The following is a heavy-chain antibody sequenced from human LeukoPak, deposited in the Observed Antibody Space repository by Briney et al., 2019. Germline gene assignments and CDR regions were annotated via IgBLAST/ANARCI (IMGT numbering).Heavy chain of an antibody. J-gene: IGHJ4*02. D-gene: IGHD7-27*01. CDR3: ASRKLGNDY. Sequence: SETLSLTCTISGGSVSDYYWSWIRQSPGKGLEWIGYIYHTGSTSYSPSLKSRVTISADTSRNQFSLKLSSVTAADTAVYYCASRKLGNDYWGQGTLVTVSS. CDR1: GGSVSDYY. V-gene: IGHV4-59*02. CDR2: IYHTGST.